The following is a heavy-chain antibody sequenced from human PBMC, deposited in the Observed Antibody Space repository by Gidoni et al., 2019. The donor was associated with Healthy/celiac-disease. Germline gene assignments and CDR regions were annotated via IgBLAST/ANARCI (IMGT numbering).Heavy chain of an antibody. V-gene: IGHV1-18*01. Sequence: QVQLVQSGAEVKKPGASVKVSCKASGYTFTSYGISWVRQAPGQGLEWMGWTSAYNGNTNYAQKLQGRVTMNTDTSTSTAYMELRGLRSDDTAVYYCARDRPRHTMKYYYNGMDVWGQGTTVTVSS. CDR3: ARDRPRHTMKYYYNGMDV. CDR2: TSAYNGNT. J-gene: IGHJ6*02. CDR1: GYTFTSYG. D-gene: IGHD1-1*01.